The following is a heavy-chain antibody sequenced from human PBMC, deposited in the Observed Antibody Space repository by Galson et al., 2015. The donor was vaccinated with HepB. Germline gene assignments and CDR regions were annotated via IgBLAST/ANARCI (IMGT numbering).Heavy chain of an antibody. D-gene: IGHD3-10*01. V-gene: IGHV4-31*03. CDR2: IYYSGST. Sequence: TLSLTCTVSGGSISSGGYYWSWIRQHPGKGLEWIGYIYYSGSTYYNPSLKSRVTISVDTSKNQFSLKLSSVTAADTAVYYCARAGLLWFGEPPPYYFDYWGQGTLVTVSS. CDR3: ARAGLLWFGEPPPYYFDY. J-gene: IGHJ4*02. CDR1: GGSISSGGYY.